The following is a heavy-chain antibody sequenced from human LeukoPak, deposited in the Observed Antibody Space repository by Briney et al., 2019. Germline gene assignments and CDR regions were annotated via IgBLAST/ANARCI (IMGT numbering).Heavy chain of an antibody. CDR1: GFIVGDTH. J-gene: IGHJ6*03. CDR2: VYSGITT. CDR3: ARLQGYSLGYQYFYYMDV. V-gene: IGHV3-53*01. Sequence: GGFLRLSCAGSGFIVGDTHMTWVRQAPGKGLEWVSLVYSGITTHYADSVKGRFSISRDHSNNILYLQMNTLRAEDTAVYYCARLQGYSLGYQYFYYMDVWGTGTTVTVSS. D-gene: IGHD5-18*01.